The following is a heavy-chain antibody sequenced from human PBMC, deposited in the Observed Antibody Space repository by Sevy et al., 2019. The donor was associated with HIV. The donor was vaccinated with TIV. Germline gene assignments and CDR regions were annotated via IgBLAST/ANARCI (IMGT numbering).Heavy chain of an antibody. CDR3: AGWGIGHIVATIPFDY. V-gene: IGHV1-18*01. CDR2: ISAYNGNT. CDR1: GYTFTSYG. D-gene: IGHD5-12*01. J-gene: IGHJ4*02. Sequence: ASVKVSCKASGYTFTSYGISWVRQAPGQGLEWMGWISAYNGNTNYAQKLQGRVTMTTDTSTSTAYMEPRSLKSDDTAVYYCAGWGIGHIVATIPFDYWGQGTLVTVSS.